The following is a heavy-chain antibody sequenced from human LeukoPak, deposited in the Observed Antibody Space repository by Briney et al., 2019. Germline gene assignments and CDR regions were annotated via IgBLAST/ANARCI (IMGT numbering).Heavy chain of an antibody. V-gene: IGHV4-39*01. D-gene: IGHD1-26*01. J-gene: IGHJ3*02. CDR2: IYYSGST. CDR3: ASGIYSGSYQGAFDI. Sequence: PSETLSLTCIVSGGSISSSSYYWGWLRQPPGKGLEWIGSIYYSGSTYYNPSLKSRVTISVDTSKNQFSLKLCSVTAADTAVYYCASGIYSGSYQGAFDIWGQGTMVTVSS. CDR1: GGSISSSSYY.